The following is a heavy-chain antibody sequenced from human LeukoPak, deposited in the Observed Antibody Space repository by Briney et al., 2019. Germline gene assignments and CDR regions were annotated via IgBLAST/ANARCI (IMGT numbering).Heavy chain of an antibody. V-gene: IGHV4-4*08. CDR1: GGSISSYY. D-gene: IGHD3-3*01. Sequence: PSETLSLTCTVSGGSISSYYWSWIRQPPGRGLEWIGYIYSSGNTIYNPSLTSRVTISVDTSKNQFSLKLSSVTAADTAVYYCARFLWSASKRLDYWGQGTLVTVSS. J-gene: IGHJ4*02. CDR3: ARFLWSASKRLDY. CDR2: IYSSGNT.